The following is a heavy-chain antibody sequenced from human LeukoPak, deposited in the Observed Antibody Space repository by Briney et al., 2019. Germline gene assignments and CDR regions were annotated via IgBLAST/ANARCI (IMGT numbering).Heavy chain of an antibody. CDR3: AREDDILTGDYRLDY. V-gene: IGHV1-69*05. D-gene: IGHD3-9*01. Sequence: SVKVSCKASGGAFSSYAISWVRQAPGQGLEWMGGIIPIFGTANYAQKFQGRVTITTDESTSTAYMELSSLRSEDTAVYYCAREDDILTGDYRLDYWGQGTLVTVSS. CDR2: IIPIFGTA. J-gene: IGHJ4*02. CDR1: GGAFSSYA.